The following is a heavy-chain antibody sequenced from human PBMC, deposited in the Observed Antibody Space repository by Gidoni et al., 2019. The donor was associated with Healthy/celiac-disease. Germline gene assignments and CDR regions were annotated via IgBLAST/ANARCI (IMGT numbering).Heavy chain of an antibody. CDR1: GLSLSTSGVG. J-gene: IGHJ3*02. CDR3: APVRLLRSRGAFDI. Sequence: QITLKESGPTLVKPTQTLTQTCTFSGLSLSTSGVGVGWIRQPPGKALEGLALIYWNDDKRYSPSLNSRLTITKDTSKNQVVLTMTNMDPVDTATYYCAPVRLLRSRGAFDIWGQGTMVTVSS. V-gene: IGHV2-5*01. CDR2: IYWNDDK. D-gene: IGHD3-3*01.